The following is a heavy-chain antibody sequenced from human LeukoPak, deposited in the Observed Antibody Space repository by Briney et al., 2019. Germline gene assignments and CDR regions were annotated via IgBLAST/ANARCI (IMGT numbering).Heavy chain of an antibody. Sequence: GGSLRLSCAASGFTFSSYAMHWVRQAPGKGLEWVAVISYDGSNKYYADSVKGRFTISRDNSKNTLYLQMNSLRAEDTAVYYCAKGRYCSSTSCYYYYGMDVWGQGTTVTVSS. CDR2: ISYDGSNK. CDR3: AKGRYCSSTSCYYYYGMDV. V-gene: IGHV3-30-3*01. D-gene: IGHD2-2*01. CDR1: GFTFSSYA. J-gene: IGHJ6*02.